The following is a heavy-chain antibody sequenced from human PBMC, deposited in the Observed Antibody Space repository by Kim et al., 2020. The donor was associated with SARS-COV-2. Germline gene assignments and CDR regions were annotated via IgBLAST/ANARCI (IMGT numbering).Heavy chain of an antibody. CDR3: ARGTYYYDSSGYYMYYFDS. Sequence: SETLSLTCTVSSGSVSGYYWSWVRQAPGEGLEWIGYIYDSATTNYNPSLKSRVTISEDTSKSQFSLNMTSVTAADSAGYYCARGTYYYDSSGYYMYYFDSWGQGTLVTVSS. J-gene: IGHJ4*02. V-gene: IGHV4-59*02. D-gene: IGHD3-22*01. CDR1: SGSVSGYY. CDR2: IYDSATT.